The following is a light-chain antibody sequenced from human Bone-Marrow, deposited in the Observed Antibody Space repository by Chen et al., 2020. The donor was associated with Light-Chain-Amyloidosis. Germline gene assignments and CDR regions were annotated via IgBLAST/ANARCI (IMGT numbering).Light chain of an antibody. CDR2: DDS. Sequence: SYVLTQPSSVSVAPGQTATIACGGNNFGSTSVHWYQQTPGQAPLLVVYDDSDRPSGIPERLSGSNSGNTATLTISRVEAGEEADYYGQVWDRSSDRPVFGGGTKLTVL. CDR3: QVWDRSSDRPV. J-gene: IGLJ3*02. V-gene: IGLV3-21*02. CDR1: NFGSTS.